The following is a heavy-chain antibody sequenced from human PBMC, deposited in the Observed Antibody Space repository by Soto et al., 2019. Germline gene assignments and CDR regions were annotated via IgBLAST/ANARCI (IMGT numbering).Heavy chain of an antibody. J-gene: IGHJ4*02. CDR2: IWYDGSNK. V-gene: IGHV3-33*01. Sequence: QVQLVESGGGVVQPGRSLRLSCAASGFTFSSYGMHWVRQAPGKGLEWVAVIWYDGSNKYYADSVKGRFTISRDNSKNXLYLQMNSLRAEDTAVYYCAREGDVDTAMVTHFDYWGQGTLVTVSS. CDR1: GFTFSSYG. D-gene: IGHD5-18*01. CDR3: AREGDVDTAMVTHFDY.